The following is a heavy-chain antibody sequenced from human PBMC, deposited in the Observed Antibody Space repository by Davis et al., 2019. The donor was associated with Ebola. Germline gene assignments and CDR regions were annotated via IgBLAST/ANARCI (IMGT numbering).Heavy chain of an antibody. Sequence: SETLSLTCTVSGGSISFYYWSWIRQPPGKGLEWIGYIYYSGSTNYNPSLKSRVAISVDTSKNQFSLRLSSVTAADTAVYYCARHGGYSSPLTSWGQGTLVTVSS. J-gene: IGHJ5*02. CDR2: IYYSGST. V-gene: IGHV4-59*08. D-gene: IGHD6-13*01. CDR3: ARHGGYSSPLTS. CDR1: GGSISFYY.